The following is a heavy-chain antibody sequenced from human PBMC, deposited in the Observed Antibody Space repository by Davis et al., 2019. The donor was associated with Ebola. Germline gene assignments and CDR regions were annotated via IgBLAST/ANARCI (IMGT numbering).Heavy chain of an antibody. D-gene: IGHD3-10*01. V-gene: IGHV3-69-1*01. J-gene: IGHJ6*02. Sequence: GGSLRLSCAASGFTFNDYPMNWVRQAPGKGLEWISHIRGDGTISYSDSVKGRLTISRDTAKNSLYLQMNSLRAEDTAVYYCARYITNKGGMDVWGQGTTVTVSS. CDR2: IRGDGTI. CDR1: GFTFNDYP. CDR3: ARYITNKGGMDV.